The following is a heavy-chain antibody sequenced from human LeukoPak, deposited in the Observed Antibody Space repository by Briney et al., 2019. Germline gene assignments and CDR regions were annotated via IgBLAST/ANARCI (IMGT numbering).Heavy chain of an antibody. Sequence: GGSLRLSCAASGFTFSSYWMSWVRQAPGKGLEWVANIKQDGSEKYYVDSVKGRFTISRDNAKNSLYLQTNSLRAEDTAVYYYASLTYYDFWSGWTYYYYYMDVWGKGTTVTVSS. CDR1: GFTFSSYW. CDR2: IKQDGSEK. CDR3: ASLTYYDFWSGWTYYYYYMDV. D-gene: IGHD3-3*01. V-gene: IGHV3-7*01. J-gene: IGHJ6*03.